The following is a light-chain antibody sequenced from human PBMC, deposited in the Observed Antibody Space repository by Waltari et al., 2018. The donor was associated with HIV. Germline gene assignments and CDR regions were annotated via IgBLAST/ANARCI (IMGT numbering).Light chain of an antibody. CDR3: QQYAASPLT. CDR2: GAS. Sequence: EIVLTQSPGTLYLSPGERATRPCRASQSVRSASLAWYQQKPGQAPRLLIYGASSRAPGIPDRFSGSGAVTDFILTISSLEPEDCAVYYCQQYAASPLTFGGGTKVEIK. V-gene: IGKV3-20*01. CDR1: QSVRSAS. J-gene: IGKJ4*01.